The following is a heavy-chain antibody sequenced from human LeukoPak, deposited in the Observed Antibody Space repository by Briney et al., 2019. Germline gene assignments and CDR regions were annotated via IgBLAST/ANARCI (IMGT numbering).Heavy chain of an antibody. CDR3: ASSIAVAGSFDY. J-gene: IGHJ4*02. CDR1: GFTFDDYA. Sequence: GGSLRLSCAASGFTFDDYAMHWVRQAPGKGLEWVSGISWNSGSIGYADSVKGRFTISRDNAKNSLYLQMNSLRAEDTAVYYCASSIAVAGSFDYWGQGTLVTVSS. V-gene: IGHV3-9*01. D-gene: IGHD6-19*01. CDR2: ISWNSGSI.